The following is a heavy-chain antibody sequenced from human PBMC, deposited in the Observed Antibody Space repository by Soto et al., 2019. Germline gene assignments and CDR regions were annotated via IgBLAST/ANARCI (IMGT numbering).Heavy chain of an antibody. D-gene: IGHD3-22*01. CDR3: SKELFPASSGYNYFDK. J-gene: IGHJ4*02. CDR2: FYHDRRT. Sequence: GGSLRLSCAASGFTVSNPLMTWVRQAPGKGLDWVAVFYHDRRTFYADSVRGRCTISRDNSKNILFLQMSFLTAEDTALDYCSKELFPASSGYNYFDKWGQGALVTVSS. CDR1: GFTVSNPL. V-gene: IGHV3-53*05.